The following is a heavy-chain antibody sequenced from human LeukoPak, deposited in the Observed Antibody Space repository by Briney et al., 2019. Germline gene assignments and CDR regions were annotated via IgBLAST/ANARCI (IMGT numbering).Heavy chain of an antibody. D-gene: IGHD3-16*01. CDR1: GGTFTSYD. V-gene: IGHV1-8*01. Sequence: ASVKVSCKASGGTFTSYDINWVRQATGQGLEWMGWMNPNSGNTGYAQKFQGRVTMTRNTSISTAYMELSSLRSEDTAVYYCARRKPPMIQTGAKNWFDPWGQGTLVTVSS. J-gene: IGHJ5*02. CDR2: MNPNSGNT. CDR3: ARRKPPMIQTGAKNWFDP.